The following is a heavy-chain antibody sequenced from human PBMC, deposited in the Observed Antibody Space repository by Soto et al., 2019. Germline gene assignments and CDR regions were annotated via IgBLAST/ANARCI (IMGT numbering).Heavy chain of an antibody. CDR1: GFTSSDYY. Sequence: PGESLKISCAASGFTSSDYYMSWIRQVPGKGLEWVAYISGSSDSIPYADSVKGRFTISRDNDKNSLYLQMNSLRAEDTAVYYCARVGVVTSAGTSDYWGQGTLVTVSS. J-gene: IGHJ4*02. CDR2: ISGSSDSI. CDR3: ARVGVVTSAGTSDY. D-gene: IGHD1-1*01. V-gene: IGHV3-11*06.